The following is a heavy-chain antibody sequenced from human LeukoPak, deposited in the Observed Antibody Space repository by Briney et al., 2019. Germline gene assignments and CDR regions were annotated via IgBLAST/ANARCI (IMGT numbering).Heavy chain of an antibody. CDR3: AKDAILTVYYFDY. CDR2: ISGSGGST. CDR1: GFTFSNYA. J-gene: IGHJ4*02. D-gene: IGHD3-9*01. Sequence: GGSLRLSCAASGFTFSNYAMSWVRQAPGKGLEWVSAISGSGGSTYYADSVKGRFTISRDNSKNTLYLQTNSLRAEDTAVYYCAKDAILTVYYFDYWGQGTLVTVSS. V-gene: IGHV3-23*01.